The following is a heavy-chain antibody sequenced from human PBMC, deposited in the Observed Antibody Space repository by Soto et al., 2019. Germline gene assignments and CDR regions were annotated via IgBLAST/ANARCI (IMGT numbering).Heavy chain of an antibody. Sequence: VQLVESGGGLVQPGGSLRLSCAASGFTFSSYAMHWVRQAPGKGLEYVSAISSNGGSTYYANSVKGRFTISRDNSKNTLYLQMGSLRAEDMAVYYCARARGVSSGWYFDYWGQGTLVTVSS. CDR3: ARARGVSSGWYFDY. D-gene: IGHD6-19*01. J-gene: IGHJ4*02. CDR2: ISSNGGST. V-gene: IGHV3-64*01. CDR1: GFTFSSYA.